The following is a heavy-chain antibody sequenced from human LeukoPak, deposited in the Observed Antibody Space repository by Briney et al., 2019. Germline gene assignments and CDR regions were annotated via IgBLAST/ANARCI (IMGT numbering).Heavy chain of an antibody. Sequence: SETLSLTCAVYGGSFNNYYWSWIRQPPGKGLEWIGYIYYSGSTNYNPSLKSRVTISVDTSKNQFSLKLSSVTAADTAVYYCAGGLAIAAAGNNYYYYYGMDVWGQGTTVTVSS. J-gene: IGHJ6*02. D-gene: IGHD6-13*01. CDR1: GGSFNNYY. V-gene: IGHV4-59*01. CDR2: IYYSGST. CDR3: AGGLAIAAAGNNYYYYYGMDV.